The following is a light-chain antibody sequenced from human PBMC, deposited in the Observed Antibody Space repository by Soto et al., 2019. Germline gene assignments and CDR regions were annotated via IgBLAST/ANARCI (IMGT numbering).Light chain of an antibody. J-gene: IGLJ1*01. Sequence: QAVVTQPPSASGTPGQRVTISCSGGSSNIGRHTVNWYQQLPGTAPKLLIQSSDKRLSGVPDRFSGSTSGTSGSLAISGLQSEDEADYYCAAWDDSLNGHVFGTGTKLTVL. V-gene: IGLV1-44*01. CDR3: AAWDDSLNGHV. CDR2: SSD. CDR1: SSNIGRHT.